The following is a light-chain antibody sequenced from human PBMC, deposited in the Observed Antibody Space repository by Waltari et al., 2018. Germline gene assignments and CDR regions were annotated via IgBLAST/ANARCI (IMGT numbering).Light chain of an antibody. J-gene: IGLJ1*01. CDR3: SSYTSSTTLLV. V-gene: IGLV2-14*03. CDR2: DVS. Sequence: QSALTQPASVSGSPGQSITISCIGTSSDVGTYKYVSWYQRHPGKALKLLIYDVSHRPYGVSNRFSGSKSGTTASLTISGLQAEDGSDYYCSSYTSSTTLLVFGTGTKVTVL. CDR1: SSDVGTYKY.